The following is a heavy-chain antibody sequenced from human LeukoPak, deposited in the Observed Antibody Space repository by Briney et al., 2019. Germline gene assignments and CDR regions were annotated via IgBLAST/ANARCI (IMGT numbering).Heavy chain of an antibody. CDR2: IIPIFGTA. CDR1: GGTFSSYA. CDR3: ARPSLAYCGGDCYSFDY. J-gene: IGHJ4*02. D-gene: IGHD2-21*01. V-gene: IGHV1-69*05. Sequence: SVKVSCKASGGTFSSYAISWVRQAPGQGLEWMGGIIPIFGTANYAQKFQGRVTFTTDESTSTAYMELSSLRSEDTAVYYCARPSLAYCGGDCYSFDYWGQGTLVTVSS.